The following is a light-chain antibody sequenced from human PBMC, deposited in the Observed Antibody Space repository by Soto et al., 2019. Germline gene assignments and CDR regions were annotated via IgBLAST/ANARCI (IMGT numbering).Light chain of an antibody. CDR2: DV. CDR1: SSDVGGSIY. Sequence: QLVLTQPASVSGWPGQSITIYCTGTSSDVGGSIYVSWYQLSPGKAPKLLIYDVDRPSGVSNRFSGSKSGNTASLTISGLQAEDEADYYCNSYTSSGTVVFGGGTKVTVL. V-gene: IGLV2-14*01. CDR3: NSYTSSGTVV. J-gene: IGLJ3*02.